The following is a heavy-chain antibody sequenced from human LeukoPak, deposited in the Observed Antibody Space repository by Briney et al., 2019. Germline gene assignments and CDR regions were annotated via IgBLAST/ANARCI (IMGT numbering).Heavy chain of an antibody. J-gene: IGHJ4*02. CDR2: ITSRGDYT. Sequence: GGSLRLSCAASGFTFSGYAMLWVRQAPGKGLVLVSHITSRGDYTQYADSVKGRFTISRDNSENSLSLQMRSLRDEDTAVYYCVREYFGGSLWGQGTLVTVAS. D-gene: IGHD3-10*01. V-gene: IGHV3-48*02. CDR1: GFTFSGYA. CDR3: VREYFGGSL.